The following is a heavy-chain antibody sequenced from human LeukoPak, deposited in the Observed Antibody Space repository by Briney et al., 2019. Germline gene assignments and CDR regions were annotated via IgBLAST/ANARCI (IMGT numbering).Heavy chain of an antibody. CDR2: ISYDGSNK. V-gene: IGHV3-30*18. CDR3: AKLHVGGNPQGFDY. CDR1: GFTFSSYG. D-gene: IGHD4-23*01. J-gene: IGHJ4*02. Sequence: GGSLRLSCAASGFTFSSYGMHWVRQAPGKGLEWVAVISYDGSNKYYADSVKGRFTISRDNSKNTLYLQMNSLRAEDTAVYYCAKLHVGGNPQGFDYWGQGTLVTVSS.